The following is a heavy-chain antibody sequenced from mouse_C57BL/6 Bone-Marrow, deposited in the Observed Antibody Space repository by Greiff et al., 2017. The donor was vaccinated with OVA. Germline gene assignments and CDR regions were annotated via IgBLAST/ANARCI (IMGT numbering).Heavy chain of an antibody. Sequence: EVKLMESVAELVRPGASVKLSCTASGFNIKNTYMHWVKQRPEQGLEWIGRIDPANDNTKYAPKFQGKATMTADTSSNTAYLQLSSLSSEDTAVYCCARGNCGSSLYAMDYWGQGTSVTVSS. J-gene: IGHJ4*01. CDR2: IDPANDNT. CDR1: GFNIKNTY. V-gene: IGHV14-3*01. CDR3: ARGNCGSSLYAMDY. D-gene: IGHD1-1*01.